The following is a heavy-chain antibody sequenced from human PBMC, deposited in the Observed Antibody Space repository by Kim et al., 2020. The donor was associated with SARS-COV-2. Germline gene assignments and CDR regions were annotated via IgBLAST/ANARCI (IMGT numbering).Heavy chain of an antibody. Sequence: GGSLRLSCAASGFSFSDNYMTWIRQAPGQGLEWLSDISSSGHTSYKDSVKGPFTISRDNTKKSLYLQMNILRGEETALYYCARDRDGYNSLDFWGQGTLVTVSS. J-gene: IGHJ4*02. CDR3: ARDRDGYNSLDF. D-gene: IGHD5-12*01. CDR1: GFSFSDNY. V-gene: IGHV3-11*06. CDR2: ISSSGHT.